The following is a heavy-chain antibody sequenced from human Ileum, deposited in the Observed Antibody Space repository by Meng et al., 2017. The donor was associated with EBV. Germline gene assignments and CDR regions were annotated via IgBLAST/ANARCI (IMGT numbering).Heavy chain of an antibody. V-gene: IGHV4-39*07. CDR2: MYYSGST. D-gene: IGHD6-19*01. CDR1: GGSISNENDY. J-gene: IGHJ4*02. CDR3: ATRVAAVKYYFDY. Sequence: QLQRQETGPGLVKPSETLSLTCTFSGGSISNENDYWGWIRQPPGKGLEWIGSMYYSGSTYYNPSLKSRVTMSLDTSKNQFSLQLTSVTAADTALYYCATRVAAVKYYFDYWGQGTLVTVSS.